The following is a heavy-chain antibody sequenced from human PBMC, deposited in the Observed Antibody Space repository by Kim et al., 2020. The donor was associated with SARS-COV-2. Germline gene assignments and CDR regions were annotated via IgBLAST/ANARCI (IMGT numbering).Heavy chain of an antibody. CDR1: GGSISSGGYS. D-gene: IGHD1-1*01. CDR3: ARGVGYNHNMERTDYFDY. J-gene: IGHJ4*02. CDR2: IYHSGST. Sequence: SETLSLTCAVSGGSISSGGYSGSWIRQPPGKGLEWIGYIYHSGSTYYNPSLKSRVTISVDRSKNQFSLKLSSVTAADTAVYYCARGVGYNHNMERTDYFDYWGQGTLVTVSS. V-gene: IGHV4-30-2*01.